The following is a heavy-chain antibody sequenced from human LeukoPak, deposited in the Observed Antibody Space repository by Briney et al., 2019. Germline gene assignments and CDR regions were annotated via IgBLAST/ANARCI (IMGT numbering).Heavy chain of an antibody. Sequence: GGSLRLSCVASGFTVSSNYMNWVRQAPGKGLEWVSVMYSGGGTHYADSVQGRFTLSRDNSKSTLYLQMNTLRTEDTAVYYCARGMGAYDAFDVWGQGTMATVSS. CDR1: GFTVSSNY. CDR3: ARGMGAYDAFDV. J-gene: IGHJ3*01. D-gene: IGHD1-26*01. CDR2: MYSGGGT. V-gene: IGHV3-66*02.